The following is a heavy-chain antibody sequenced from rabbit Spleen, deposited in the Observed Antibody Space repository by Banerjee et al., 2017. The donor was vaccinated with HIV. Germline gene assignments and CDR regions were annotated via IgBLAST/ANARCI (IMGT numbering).Heavy chain of an antibody. CDR1: GFSFSSGYD. J-gene: IGHJ6*01. CDR2: IYTSGGRA. Sequence: QEQLEESGGGLVKPGSSLTLTCAASGFSFSSGYDMCWVRQAPGKGLELIACIYTSGGRAWYASWAKGRFTISKTSSTTVTLQMTSLTAADTATYFCARDTSSSFSSYGMDLWGPGTLVTVS. CDR3: ARDTSSSFSSYGMDL. D-gene: IGHD1-1*01. V-gene: IGHV1S45*01.